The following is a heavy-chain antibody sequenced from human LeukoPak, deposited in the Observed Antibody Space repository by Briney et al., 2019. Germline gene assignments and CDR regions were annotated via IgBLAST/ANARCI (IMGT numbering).Heavy chain of an antibody. D-gene: IGHD2-15*01. J-gene: IGHJ4*02. CDR2: IYSSGST. CDR1: GGSVSSGSYY. CDR3: ARVPVVAATPDFDS. Sequence: SETLSLTCTVSGGSVSSGSYYWSWIRQPPGKGLEWIGYIYSSGSTNYNPSLKSRVTISVDTSKNQFSLKLISVTAADTAVYYCARVPVVAATPDFDSWGRGTLVTVSS. V-gene: IGHV4-61*01.